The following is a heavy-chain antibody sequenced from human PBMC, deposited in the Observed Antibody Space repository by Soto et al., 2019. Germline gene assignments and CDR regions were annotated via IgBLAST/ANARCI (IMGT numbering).Heavy chain of an antibody. CDR3: ARRNYDFWIGYSQGDYGMDV. V-gene: IGHV4-34*01. Sequence: SETLSLTCAVYGGSFSGYCWSCLSQPPGKGLEWVVDITHSGSTNYNPSLKSRVTISVDTSKNQFSLKLSSVTAEDTAVYYCARRNYDFWIGYSQGDYGMDVWGQGTTVT. CDR2: ITHSGST. J-gene: IGHJ6*02. D-gene: IGHD3-3*01. CDR1: GGSFSGYC.